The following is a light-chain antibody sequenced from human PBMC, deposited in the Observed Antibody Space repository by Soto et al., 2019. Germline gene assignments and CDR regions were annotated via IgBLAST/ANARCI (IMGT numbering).Light chain of an antibody. CDR3: CSYTGGTTLV. V-gene: IGLV2-14*01. CDR1: SSDVGGYKY. Sequence: QSALTQPASVSGSPGQSITISCTGSSSDVGGYKYVSWYQQHPGKAPKLMIFEVSNRPSGVSNRFSGSKSGNTASLTISGLQAEDEGDYYCCSYTGGTTLVCGGGTKQTVL. J-gene: IGLJ2*01. CDR2: EVS.